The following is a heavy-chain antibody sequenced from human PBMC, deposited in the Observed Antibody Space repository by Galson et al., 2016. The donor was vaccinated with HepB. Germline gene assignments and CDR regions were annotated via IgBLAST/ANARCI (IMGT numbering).Heavy chain of an antibody. V-gene: IGHV4-38-2*02. CDR3: ARVDGDYEYFDY. CDR2: IYHTGNT. D-gene: IGHD4-17*01. J-gene: IGHJ4*02. Sequence: SETLSLTCTVSGYSIGSGYYWGWIRQPPGKGLEWIAIIYHTGNTYYNPSLESRVTISVDTSKNQFSLKLNSATAADTAMYYCARVDGDYEYFDYWGQGTLITVSS. CDR1: GYSIGSGYY.